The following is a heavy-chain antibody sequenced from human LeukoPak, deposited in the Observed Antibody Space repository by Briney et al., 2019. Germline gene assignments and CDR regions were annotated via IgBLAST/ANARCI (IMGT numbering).Heavy chain of an antibody. CDR1: GFTFSSYA. CDR3: ARDITIFGVVIADY. D-gene: IGHD3-3*01. CDR2: ISYDGSNK. Sequence: PGRSLRLSCAASGFTFSSYAMHWVRQAPGKGLEWVAVISYDGSNKYYADSVKGRFTISRDNSKNTLYLQVNSLRGEDTAVYYCARDITIFGVVIADYWGQGTLVTVSS. V-gene: IGHV3-30*04. J-gene: IGHJ4*02.